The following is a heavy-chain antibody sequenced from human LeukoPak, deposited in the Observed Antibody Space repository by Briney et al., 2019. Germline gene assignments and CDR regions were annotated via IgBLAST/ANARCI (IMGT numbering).Heavy chain of an antibody. D-gene: IGHD6-6*01. J-gene: IGHJ4*02. CDR3: ARERSSQGYFDF. CDR1: GYSFTSYW. CDR2: IYPDDSDT. Sequence: GESLKISCKGSGYSFTSYWIGWVREMPGKGLEWMGIIYPDDSDTRYSPSFQGQVTISADKSISTAYLHWSSLKASDTAMYYCARERSSQGYFDFWGQGTLVTVSS. V-gene: IGHV5-51*01.